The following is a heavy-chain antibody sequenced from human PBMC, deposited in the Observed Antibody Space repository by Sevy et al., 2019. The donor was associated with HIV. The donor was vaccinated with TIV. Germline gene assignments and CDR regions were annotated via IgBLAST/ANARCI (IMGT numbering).Heavy chain of an antibody. CDR2: ISYNGRNQ. J-gene: IGHJ4*02. V-gene: IGHV3-30*04. Sequence: GGSLRISCAASGFSLSDHAVSWVRQTPGKGLEWLAVISYNGRNQYYADSVKGRFTISKDDSKNKLYLQLNSLRAEDTAVYYCARFVGYCSGGRCSIIDFWGQGTLVTVSS. CDR1: GFSLSDHA. CDR3: ARFVGYCSGGRCSIIDF. D-gene: IGHD2-15*01.